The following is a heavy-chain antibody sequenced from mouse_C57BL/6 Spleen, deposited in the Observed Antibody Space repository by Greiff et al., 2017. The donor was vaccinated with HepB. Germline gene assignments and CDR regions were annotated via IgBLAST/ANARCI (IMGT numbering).Heavy chain of an antibody. Sequence: EVQGVESGGGLVQPGESLKLSCESNEYEFPSHDMSWVRKTPEKRLELVAAINSDGGSTYYPDTMERRFIISRDNTKKTLYLQMSSLRSEDTALYYCARRHNYYGSDWYFDVWGTGTTVTVSS. V-gene: IGHV5-2*01. D-gene: IGHD1-1*01. J-gene: IGHJ1*03. CDR3: ARRHNYYGSDWYFDV. CDR2: INSDGGST. CDR1: EYEFPSHD.